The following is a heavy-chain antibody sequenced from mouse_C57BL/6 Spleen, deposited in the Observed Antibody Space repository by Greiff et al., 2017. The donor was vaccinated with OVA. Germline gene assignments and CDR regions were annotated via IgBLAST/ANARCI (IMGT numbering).Heavy chain of an antibody. D-gene: IGHD1-1*01. J-gene: IGHJ1*03. V-gene: IGHV3-6*01. CDR1: GYSITSGYY. Sequence: EVKLVESGPGLVKPSQSLSLTCSVTGYSITSGYYWTWIRQFPGNKLEWMGYISYDGSNNYNPSLKNRISITRDTSKNQFFLKLNSVTTEDTATYYCAREDYYYGSSRGYFDVWGTGTTVTVSS. CDR3: AREDYYYGSSRGYFDV. CDR2: ISYDGSN.